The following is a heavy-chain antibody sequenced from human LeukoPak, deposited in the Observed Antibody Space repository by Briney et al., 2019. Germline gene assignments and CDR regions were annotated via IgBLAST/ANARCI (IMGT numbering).Heavy chain of an antibody. J-gene: IGHJ6*02. Sequence: PGGSLRLSCAASGFTVSSNYMSWVRQAPGKGLEWVSVIYSGGITYYADSVKGRFTISRDNSKNTLYLQMNSLRAEDTAVYYCAKDAAFSSSWSPSYYYYGMDVWGQGTTVTVSS. CDR1: GFTVSSNY. D-gene: IGHD6-13*01. CDR2: IYSGGIT. CDR3: AKDAAFSSSWSPSYYYYGMDV. V-gene: IGHV3-53*05.